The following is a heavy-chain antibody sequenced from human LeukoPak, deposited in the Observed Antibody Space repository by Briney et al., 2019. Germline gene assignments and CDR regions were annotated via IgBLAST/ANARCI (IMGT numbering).Heavy chain of an antibody. CDR2: ISYDGSNK. V-gene: IGHV3-30-3*02. D-gene: IGHD1-26*01. J-gene: IGHJ4*02. Sequence: GRSLRLSCAASGFTFSSYAMHWVRQAPGKGLEWVAVISYDGSNKYYADSVKGRFTISRDNSKNTLYLQVNSLRAEDTAVYYCAKTSGLSGNYLWAFDYWGQGTLVTVSS. CDR3: AKTSGLSGNYLWAFDY. CDR1: GFTFSSYA.